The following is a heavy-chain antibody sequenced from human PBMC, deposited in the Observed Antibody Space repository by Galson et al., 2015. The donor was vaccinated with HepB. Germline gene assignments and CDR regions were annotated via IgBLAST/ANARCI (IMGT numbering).Heavy chain of an antibody. CDR1: GFTFSSYG. Sequence: SLRLSCAASGFTFSSYGMHWVRQAPGKELEWVAVIWYDGSNKYYADSVKGRFTISRDNSKNTLYLQMNSLRAEDTAVYYCARDPVYGSGSEYYFDYWGQGTLVTVSS. D-gene: IGHD3-10*01. V-gene: IGHV3-33*01. CDR2: IWYDGSNK. J-gene: IGHJ4*02. CDR3: ARDPVYGSGSEYYFDY.